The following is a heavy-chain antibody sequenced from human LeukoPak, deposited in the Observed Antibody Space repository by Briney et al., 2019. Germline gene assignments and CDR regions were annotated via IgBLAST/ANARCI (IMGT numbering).Heavy chain of an antibody. J-gene: IGHJ3*02. CDR3: ASHYDFWSGYSRSYAFDI. CDR1: GGSFSGYY. CDR2: INHSGST. D-gene: IGHD3-3*01. V-gene: IGHV4-34*01. Sequence: SETLSLTCAVYGGSFSGYYWSWIRQPPGKGLEWIGEINHSGSTNYNPSLKSRVTISVDTSKNQFSLKLSSVTAADTAVYYCASHYDFWSGYSRSYAFDIWGQGTMVTVSS.